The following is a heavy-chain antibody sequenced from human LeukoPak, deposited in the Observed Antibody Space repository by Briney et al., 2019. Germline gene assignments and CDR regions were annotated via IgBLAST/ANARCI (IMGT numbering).Heavy chain of an antibody. D-gene: IGHD6-19*01. V-gene: IGHV3-9*01. CDR2: VSWNSGSI. J-gene: IGHJ4*02. CDR1: GFTFDDYA. Sequence: GGSLRLSCAASGFTFDDYAMHWVRQAPGKGLEWVSGVSWNSGSIGYADSVKGRFTISRDNAKNSLYLQMNSLRAEDTALYYCAKDIRPRYSSGLFDYWGQGTLVTVSS. CDR3: AKDIRPRYSSGLFDY.